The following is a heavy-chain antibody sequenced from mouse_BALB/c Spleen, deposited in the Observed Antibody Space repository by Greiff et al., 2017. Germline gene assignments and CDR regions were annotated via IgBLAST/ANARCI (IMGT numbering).Heavy chain of an antibody. CDR1: GFNIKDYY. Sequence: DVQLQESGAELVRPGALVKLSCKASGFNIKDYYMHWVKQRPEQGLEWIGWIDPENGNTIYDPKFQGKASITADTSSNTAYLQLSSLTSEDTAVYYCARGNFWDYYAMDYWGQGTSVTVSS. CDR2: IDPENGNT. J-gene: IGHJ4*01. CDR3: ARGNFWDYYAMDY. V-gene: IGHV14-1*02.